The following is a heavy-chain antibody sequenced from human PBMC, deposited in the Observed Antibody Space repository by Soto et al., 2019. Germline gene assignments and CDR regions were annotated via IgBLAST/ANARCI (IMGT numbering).Heavy chain of an antibody. CDR2: ISSSSNTI. J-gene: IGHJ5*02. Sequence: ESGGGLVQPGGSLRLSCAASGFTLSSYSMSWVRQAPGKGLEWISYISSSSNTIYYADSVKGRFTISRDNAKHSLYLQMKSLRDEDTAVYYCARDTGVISGSTSWDNWFAPWGQGTLGTVSS. CDR1: GFTLSSYS. V-gene: IGHV3-48*02. CDR3: ARDTGVISGSTSWDNWFAP. D-gene: IGHD1-7*01.